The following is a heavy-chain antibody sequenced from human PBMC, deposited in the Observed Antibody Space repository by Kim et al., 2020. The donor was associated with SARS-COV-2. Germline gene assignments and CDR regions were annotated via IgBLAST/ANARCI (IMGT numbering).Heavy chain of an antibody. CDR3: ARVDSSGWYYFDY. Sequence: SETLSLTCTVSGGSISRYYWSWIRQPPGKGLEWIGYIYYSGSTNYNPSLKSRVTISVDTSKNQFSLKLSSVTAADTAMYYCARVDSSGWYYFDYWGQGTLVTVSS. J-gene: IGHJ4*02. CDR2: IYYSGST. V-gene: IGHV4-59*01. D-gene: IGHD6-19*01. CDR1: GGSISRYY.